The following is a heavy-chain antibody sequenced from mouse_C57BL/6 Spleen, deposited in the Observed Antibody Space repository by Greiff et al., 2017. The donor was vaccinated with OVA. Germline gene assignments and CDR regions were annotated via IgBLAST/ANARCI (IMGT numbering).Heavy chain of an antibody. CDR3: ARRGIYYYGSSWDYYAMDY. Sequence: QVQLQQPGTELVKPGASVKLSCKASGYTFTSYWMHWVKQRPGQGLEWIGNINPSNGGTNYNEKFKSKATLTVDKSSSTAYMQLSSLTSEDSAVYYCARRGIYYYGSSWDYYAMDYWGQGTSVTVSS. CDR2: INPSNGGT. J-gene: IGHJ4*01. CDR1: GYTFTSYW. V-gene: IGHV1-53*01. D-gene: IGHD1-1*01.